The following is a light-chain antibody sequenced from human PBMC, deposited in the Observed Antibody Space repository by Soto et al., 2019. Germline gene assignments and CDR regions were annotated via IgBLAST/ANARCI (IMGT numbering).Light chain of an antibody. CDR2: KAS. V-gene: IGKV1-5*03. CDR1: QSISSW. Sequence: DIQMTQSPSTLSASVGYIVTITCRSSQSISSWLAWYQQKPGKAPKLLIYKASSLESGVPSRFSGSGSGTEFTLTISSLQPDDFATYYCQQSYSTPPWTFGQGTKVDIK. CDR3: QQSYSTPPWT. J-gene: IGKJ1*01.